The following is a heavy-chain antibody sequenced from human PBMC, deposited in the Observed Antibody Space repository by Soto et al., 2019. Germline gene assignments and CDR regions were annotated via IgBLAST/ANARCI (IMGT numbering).Heavy chain of an antibody. CDR2: ISAYNGNT. Sequence: GASVKVSCKASGYTFTSYGISGVRQSPGQGLEWMGWISAYNGNTKYAQKLQGRVTMTTDTSTSTAYMELRSLRSDDTAVYYCARDTSNYFDYWGQGTLVTVSS. CDR3: ARDTSNYFDY. V-gene: IGHV1-18*01. J-gene: IGHJ4*02. CDR1: GYTFTSYG. D-gene: IGHD2-2*01.